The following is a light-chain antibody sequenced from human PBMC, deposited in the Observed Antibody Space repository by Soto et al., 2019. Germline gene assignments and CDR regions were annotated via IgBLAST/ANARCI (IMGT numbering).Light chain of an antibody. J-gene: IGKJ5*01. CDR3: QHYNNWPPYT. V-gene: IGKV3-15*01. CDR1: RSLSSN. Sequence: EIVMTQSPATLSVSPGERATLSCRASRSLSSNVAWYQQKPGQAPRLLIYGASTRATGIPARFSGSGSGTDFTLTISSLQSEDFAVYYCQHYNNWPPYTFGQGTRLEIK. CDR2: GAS.